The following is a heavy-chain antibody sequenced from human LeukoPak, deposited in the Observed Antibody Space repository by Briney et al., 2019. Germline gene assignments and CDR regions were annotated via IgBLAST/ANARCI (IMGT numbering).Heavy chain of an antibody. CDR3: ARSEMATIDFDY. D-gene: IGHD5-24*01. CDR2: INPSGGST. J-gene: IGHJ4*02. V-gene: IGHV1-46*01. Sequence: ASVKVSCKASGYTFTSYYMHWVRQAPGQGLEWMGIINPSGGSTSYAQKFQGRVTMTRDTSTSTVYMELSSLRSEDTAVYYCARSEMATIDFDYWGQGTLVTASS. CDR1: GYTFTSYY.